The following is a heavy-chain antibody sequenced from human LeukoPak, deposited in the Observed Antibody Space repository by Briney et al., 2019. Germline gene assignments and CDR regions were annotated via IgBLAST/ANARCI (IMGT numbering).Heavy chain of an antibody. J-gene: IGHJ4*02. CDR3: ASSDGLPPRSDSSYDVFDY. Sequence: SETLSLTCAVSGDSIISGNWWSWVRQPPGKGLEWIGEIYHSGRTNYNPSLKSRVTISLDKSKNQFSLNLSSVTAADTALYYCASSDGLPPRSDSSYDVFDYWGQGTLVTVSS. D-gene: IGHD5-12*01. CDR1: GDSIISGNW. V-gene: IGHV4-4*02. CDR2: IYHSGRT.